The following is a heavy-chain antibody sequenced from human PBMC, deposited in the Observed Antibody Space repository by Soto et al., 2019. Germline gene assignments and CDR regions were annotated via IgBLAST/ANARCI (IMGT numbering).Heavy chain of an antibody. CDR3: AAHGESGNWWTAFDI. CDR2: IHHSGST. V-gene: IGHV4-59*11. CDR1: GGSISSHY. J-gene: IGHJ3*02. D-gene: IGHD2-8*02. Sequence: SETLSLTCSVSGGSISSHYWSWIRQPPGKGLEWIGYIHHSGSTNYNPSLKSRVTISVDTSKNQFSLMLSSVTAADTAVYYCAAHGESGNWWTAFDIWGQRTIVPVSS.